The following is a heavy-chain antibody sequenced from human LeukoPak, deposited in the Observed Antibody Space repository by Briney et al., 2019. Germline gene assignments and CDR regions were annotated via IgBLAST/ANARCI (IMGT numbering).Heavy chain of an antibody. J-gene: IGHJ3*02. Sequence: GGSLRLSCAASGFTFSSYSMNWVRQAPGKGLEWVLSISSSSSYIYYADSVKGRFTISRDNAKNSLYLQMNSLRAEDTAVYYCARDQDTSRWERRALDIWGQGTMVTVSS. CDR3: ARDQDTSRWERRALDI. CDR2: ISSSSSYI. D-gene: IGHD1-26*01. V-gene: IGHV3-21*01. CDR1: GFTFSSYS.